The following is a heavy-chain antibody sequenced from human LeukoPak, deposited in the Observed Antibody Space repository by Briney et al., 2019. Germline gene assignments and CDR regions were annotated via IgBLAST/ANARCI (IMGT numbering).Heavy chain of an antibody. D-gene: IGHD3-22*01. CDR2: IYYSGST. Sequence: SETLSLTCTVSGGSIRSYYWSWIRQPPGKGLEWVGYIYYSGSTNYNPSLQSRVTTSVDTSKNQFSLKLTSVSAADAAVYYCARSPNYYDNFGLPTYFDYWGQGTLVTVSS. J-gene: IGHJ4*02. CDR3: ARSPNYYDNFGLPTYFDY. V-gene: IGHV4-59*01. CDR1: GGSIRSYY.